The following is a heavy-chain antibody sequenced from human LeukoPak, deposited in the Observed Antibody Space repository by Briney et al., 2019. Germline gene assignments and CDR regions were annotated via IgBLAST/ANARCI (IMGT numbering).Heavy chain of an antibody. Sequence: QAGGSLRLSCAPSGFTFSSYAMSWVRQAPGKGLEWVAVISGGGSGTYYADSVRGRFTISRDNSKNTVYLQMNSLRAEDTAIYYCAKAVGSSGYFSRDAFDIGGQGTMVTVSS. V-gene: IGHV3-23*01. D-gene: IGHD3-22*01. CDR2: ISGGGSGT. J-gene: IGHJ3*02. CDR1: GFTFSSYA. CDR3: AKAVGSSGYFSRDAFDI.